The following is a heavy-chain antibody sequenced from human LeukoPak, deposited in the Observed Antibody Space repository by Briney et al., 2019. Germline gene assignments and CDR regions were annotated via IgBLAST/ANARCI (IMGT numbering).Heavy chain of an antibody. V-gene: IGHV4-30-2*01. CDR3: ATDYDFWSGSDAFDI. D-gene: IGHD3-3*01. CDR2: KYHSGSS. J-gene: IGHJ3*02. CDR1: GGSISSGGYY. Sequence: SETLSLTCTVSGGSISSGGYYWSWIRQPPGKGLEWIGYKYHSGSSYYNPSLKSRVTISVDRPKNQFSLKLSSVTAADTAVYYCATDYDFWSGSDAFDIWGQGTMVTVS.